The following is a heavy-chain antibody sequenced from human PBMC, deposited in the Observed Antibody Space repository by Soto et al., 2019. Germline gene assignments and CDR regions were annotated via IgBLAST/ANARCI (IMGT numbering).Heavy chain of an antibody. CDR1: GGSISSSSYY. D-gene: IGHD5-12*01. CDR2: IYYSRST. Sequence: QLQLQESGPGLVKPSETLSLTCTVSGGSISSSSYYWGWIRQPPGKGLEWIGSIYYSRSTYYNPSLKSRVTISVDTPKNRFSLELSSVTAADTAVYYCASPQYSGYNYIFEIWGQGTMVTVSS. CDR3: ASPQYSGYNYIFEI. V-gene: IGHV4-39*01. J-gene: IGHJ3*02.